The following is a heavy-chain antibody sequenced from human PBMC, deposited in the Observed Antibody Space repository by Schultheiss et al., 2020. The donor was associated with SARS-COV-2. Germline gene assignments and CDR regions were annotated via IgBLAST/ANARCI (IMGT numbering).Heavy chain of an antibody. D-gene: IGHD2-21*01. J-gene: IGHJ1*01. Sequence: ASVKVSCKASGYTFTSYGISWVRQAPGQGLEWMGWISAYNGNTNYAQKLQGRVTMTRNTSISTAYMELCSLRSEDTAVYYCATCGGDLPDGSGFQHWGQGTLVTVSS. CDR3: ATCGGDLPDGSGFQH. V-gene: IGHV1-18*01. CDR1: GYTFTSYG. CDR2: ISAYNGNT.